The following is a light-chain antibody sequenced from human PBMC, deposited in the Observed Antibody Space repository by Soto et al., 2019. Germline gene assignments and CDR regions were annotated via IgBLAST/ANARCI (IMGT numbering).Light chain of an antibody. Sequence: EIVLTQSPGSLSLSPGERATLSCRASQSVDSSFFAWYQQKPGQAPRLLIYGASNRATGIPDRFSGSGSGAXXXXTXXXLEXEDFAVYYCQQYVISVTFGQGTKVEIK. CDR2: GAS. J-gene: IGKJ1*01. CDR3: QQYVISVT. V-gene: IGKV3-20*01. CDR1: QSVDSSF.